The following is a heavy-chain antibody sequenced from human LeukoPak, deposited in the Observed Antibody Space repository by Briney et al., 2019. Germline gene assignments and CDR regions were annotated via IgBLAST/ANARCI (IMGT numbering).Heavy chain of an antibody. CDR2: ISSNGGST. D-gene: IGHD4-11*01. CDR3: ARDRGLYSMSFDY. V-gene: IGHV3-64*01. CDR1: GFTFSSFA. J-gene: IGHJ4*02. Sequence: GGSLRLSCAASGFTFSSFAMHWVRQAPGKGLEYVSAISSNGGSTYYANSVKGRFTISRDNSKNTLYLQMGSLRAEDMAVYYCARDRGLYSMSFDYWGQGTLVTVSS.